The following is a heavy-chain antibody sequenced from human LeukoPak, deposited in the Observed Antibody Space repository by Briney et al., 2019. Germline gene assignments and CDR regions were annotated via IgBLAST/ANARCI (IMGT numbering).Heavy chain of an antibody. V-gene: IGHV4-4*07. J-gene: IGHJ5*02. Sequence: SETLSLTCTVSGGSMNSYYWSWIRQPAGKGLEWIGRIYTSGNTNYNPSLKSRVTMSVDTSKNQFSLKLSSVTAADTAVYYCARPYLRGTVVNNWFDPWGQGTLVTVSS. CDR1: GGSMNSYY. D-gene: IGHD4-23*01. CDR3: ARPYLRGTVVNNWFDP. CDR2: IYTSGNT.